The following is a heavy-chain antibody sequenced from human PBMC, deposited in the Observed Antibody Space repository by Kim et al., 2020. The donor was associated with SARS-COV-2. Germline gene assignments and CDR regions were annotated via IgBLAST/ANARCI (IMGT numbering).Heavy chain of an antibody. D-gene: IGHD3-10*01. J-gene: IGHJ4*02. CDR1: GGSISSSSYY. V-gene: IGHV4-39*02. Sequence: SETLSLTCTVSGGSISSSSYYWGWIRQPPGKGLEWIGSIYYSGSTYYNPSLKSRVTISVDTSKNQFSLKLSSVTAADTAVYYCAREGKEYYFDYWGQGTLVTVSS. CDR2: IYYSGST. CDR3: AREGKEYYFDY.